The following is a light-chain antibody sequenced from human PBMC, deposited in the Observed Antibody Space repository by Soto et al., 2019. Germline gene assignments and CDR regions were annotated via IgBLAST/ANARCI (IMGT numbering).Light chain of an antibody. Sequence: EIVLTQSPAILSLSPGERATLSCRASQRIIGYLAWYQQKPGQAPSLLIYDASHRATGIPVRFSGSGCGADYTLTISSLKPEDFAVYYCQLRSNMPWTFGQGTKV. CDR3: QLRSNMPWT. CDR1: QRIIGY. J-gene: IGKJ1*01. V-gene: IGKV3-11*01. CDR2: DAS.